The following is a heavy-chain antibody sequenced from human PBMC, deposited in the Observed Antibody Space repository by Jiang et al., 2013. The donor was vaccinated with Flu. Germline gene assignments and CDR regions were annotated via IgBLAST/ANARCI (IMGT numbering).Heavy chain of an antibody. CDR1: GGSISSDGSF. Sequence: GSGLVKPSQTLSLTCSVSGGSISSDGSFWTWIRQHPGKGLEWIGYINYRGTSNYNPSLRTLATVSIDASKSQFSLQLISVTAADTAVYYCARLPVGYCSGRGCFGWFDPWGQGILVTVSS. J-gene: IGHJ5*02. V-gene: IGHV4-31*01. CDR2: INYRGTS. D-gene: IGHD2-15*01. CDR3: ARLPVGYCSGRGCFGWFDP.